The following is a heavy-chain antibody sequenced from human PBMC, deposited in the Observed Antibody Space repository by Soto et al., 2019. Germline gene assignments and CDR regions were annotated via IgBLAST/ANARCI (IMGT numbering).Heavy chain of an antibody. CDR2: ISSSSSYI. CDR3: ARDLNALWFGELSRVYYYYGMDV. CDR1: GFTFSSYS. J-gene: IGHJ6*02. D-gene: IGHD3-10*01. Sequence: EVQLVESGGGLVKPGGSLRLSCAASGFTFSSYSMNWVRQAPGKGLEWVSSISSSSSYIYYADSVKGRFTISRDNAKNSLYLQMNSLRAEDTAVYYCARDLNALWFGELSRVYYYYGMDVWGQGTTVTVSS. V-gene: IGHV3-21*01.